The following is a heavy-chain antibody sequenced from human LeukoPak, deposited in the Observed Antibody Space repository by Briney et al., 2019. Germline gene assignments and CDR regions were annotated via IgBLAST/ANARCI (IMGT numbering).Heavy chain of an antibody. CDR2: LIPILGTA. J-gene: IGHJ4*02. Sequence: ASVKVSCKPSGGTFSNYAVNWVRQAPGQGLEWMGRLIPILGTANYAQKFLGRVTITADKSTSTAFMELHSLRSEDTALYYCATYLVGAAHGPDSWGQGTLVAVSS. CDR3: ATYLVGAAHGPDS. V-gene: IGHV1-69*04. CDR1: GGTFSNYA. D-gene: IGHD1-26*01.